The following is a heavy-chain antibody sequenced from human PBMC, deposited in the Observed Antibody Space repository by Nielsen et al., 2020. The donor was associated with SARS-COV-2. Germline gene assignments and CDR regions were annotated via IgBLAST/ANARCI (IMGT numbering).Heavy chain of an antibody. D-gene: IGHD1-1*01. Sequence: ASVKVSCKASGYTFTGYYMHWVRQAPGQGLEWMGWISAYNGNTNYAQKLQGRVTMTTDTSTSTAYMELRSLRSDDTAVYYCARDGWNDLEFQFDPWGQGTLVTVSS. CDR1: GYTFTGYY. CDR2: ISAYNGNT. V-gene: IGHV1-18*04. CDR3: ARDGWNDLEFQFDP. J-gene: IGHJ5*02.